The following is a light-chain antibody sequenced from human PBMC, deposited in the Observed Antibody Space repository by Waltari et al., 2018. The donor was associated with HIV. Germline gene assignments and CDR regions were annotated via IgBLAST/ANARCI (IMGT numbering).Light chain of an antibody. CDR3: QSYDSSLRVGV. CDR1: SSNIGAGYD. V-gene: IGLV1-40*01. Sequence: QSVLPQPPSVSGAPGQRVTISCTGSSSNIGAGYDVPWSQQFPGTAPKLLIYDNSNRPSGVPDRFSGSKSGPSASLAITGLQAEDEADYYGQSYDSSLRVGVFGGGTKLTVL. J-gene: IGLJ3*02. CDR2: DNS.